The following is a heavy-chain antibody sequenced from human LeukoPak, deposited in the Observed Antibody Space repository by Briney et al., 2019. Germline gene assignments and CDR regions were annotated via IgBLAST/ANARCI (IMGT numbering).Heavy chain of an antibody. CDR1: GFNFDDYA. J-gene: IGHJ2*01. CDR3: TRRAARWQFDL. CDR2: INWKTGNG. D-gene: IGHD5-24*01. Sequence: QPGRSLRLSCAVSGFNFDDYAMHWVRQAPGRGLEWVSGINWKTGNGIYADSVKGRFTIPRDNAKNSLYLQMSSLRAEDTALYYCTRRAARWQFDLWGRGTLLTVSS. V-gene: IGHV3-9*01.